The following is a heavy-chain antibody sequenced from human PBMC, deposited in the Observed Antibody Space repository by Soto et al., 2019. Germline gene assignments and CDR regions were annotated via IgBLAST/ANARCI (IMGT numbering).Heavy chain of an antibody. CDR1: GFTFSSYA. J-gene: IGHJ5*02. CDR2: ISYDGSNK. V-gene: IGHV3-30-3*01. CDR3: ARDRDYYDTSAYPAFWFDP. D-gene: IGHD3-22*01. Sequence: GGSLRLSCAASGFTFSSYAMHWVRQAPGKGLEWVAVISYDGSNKYYADSVKGRFTISRDNSKNTLYLQMNSLRAEDTAVYYCARDRDYYDTSAYPAFWFDPWGQGTLVTVSS.